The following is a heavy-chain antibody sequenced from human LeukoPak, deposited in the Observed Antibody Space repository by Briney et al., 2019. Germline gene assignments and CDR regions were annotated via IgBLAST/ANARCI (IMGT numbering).Heavy chain of an antibody. CDR3: ASRPAYCGGDCFYYGMDV. J-gene: IGHJ6*04. CDR2: ISSSSSYI. CDR1: GFTFSSYS. D-gene: IGHD2-21*02. V-gene: IGHV3-21*01. Sequence: GGSLRLSCAASGFTFSSYSMNWVRQAPGKGLEWVSSISSSSSYIYYADSVKGRFTISRDNAKNSLYLQMNSLRAEDTAVYYCASRPAYCGGDCFYYGMDVWGEGTTVTVSS.